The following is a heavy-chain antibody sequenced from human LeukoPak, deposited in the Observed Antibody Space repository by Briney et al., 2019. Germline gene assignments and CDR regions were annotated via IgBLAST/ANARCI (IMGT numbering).Heavy chain of an antibody. J-gene: IGHJ5*02. CDR3: ARAIYSKQSWFDP. CDR1: GGTFSSYA. Sequence: SVKVSCKASGGTFSSYAISWVRQAPGQGLEWMGRIIPILGIANYAQKFQGRVTITADKSTSTAYMELSSLRSEDTAVYYCARAIYSKQSWFDPWGQGTLVTVSS. V-gene: IGHV1-69*04. D-gene: IGHD6-13*01. CDR2: IIPILGIA.